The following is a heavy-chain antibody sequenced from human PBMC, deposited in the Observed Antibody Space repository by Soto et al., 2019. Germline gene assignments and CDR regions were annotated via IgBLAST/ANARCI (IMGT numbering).Heavy chain of an antibody. CDR3: AKDGDGIAGPGHNYYGMDV. CDR2: ISGSGGST. CDR1: GFTFSSYA. Sequence: GGSLRLSCAASGFTFSSYAMSWVRQAPGKGLEWVSAISGSGGSTYYADSVKGRFTISRDNSKNTLYLQMNNLRAEDTAVYYCAKDGDGIAGPGHNYYGMDVWGQGTTVTVSS. D-gene: IGHD6-13*01. J-gene: IGHJ6*02. V-gene: IGHV3-23*01.